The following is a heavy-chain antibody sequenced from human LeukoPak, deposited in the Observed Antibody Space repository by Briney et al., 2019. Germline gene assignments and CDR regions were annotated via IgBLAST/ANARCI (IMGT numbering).Heavy chain of an antibody. V-gene: IGHV3-15*01. Sequence: GGSLRLSCAASGFTFSNAWMSWVRQAPGKGLELVGRIKSKTDGGTTDYAAPVKGRFTISRDDSKNTLYLQMNSLKTEDTAVYYCTTAPYCSSTSCYAIRYYYMDVWGKGTTVTVSS. J-gene: IGHJ6*03. CDR2: IKSKTDGGTT. D-gene: IGHD2-2*01. CDR1: GFTFSNAW. CDR3: TTAPYCSSTSCYAIRYYYMDV.